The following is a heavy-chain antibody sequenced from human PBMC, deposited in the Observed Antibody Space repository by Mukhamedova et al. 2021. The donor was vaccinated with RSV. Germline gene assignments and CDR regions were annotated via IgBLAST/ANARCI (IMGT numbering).Heavy chain of an antibody. V-gene: IGHV3-48*02. J-gene: IGHJ6*01. CDR1: TFSSYS. CDR2: ISSSSTI. Sequence: TFSSYSMNWVRQAPGKGLEWVSYISSSSTIYYADSVKGRFTISRDNAKNSLYLQMNSLRDEDTAVYYCARDRRIAVAALYYYYGM. D-gene: IGHD6-19*01. CDR3: ARDRRIAVAALYYYYGM.